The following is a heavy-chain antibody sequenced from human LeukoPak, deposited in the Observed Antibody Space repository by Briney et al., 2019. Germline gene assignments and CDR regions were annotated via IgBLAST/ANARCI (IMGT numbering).Heavy chain of an antibody. V-gene: IGHV3-66*01. D-gene: IGHD5-18*01. CDR2: IYSGGST. CDR3: ARDLGYSYVPVDY. J-gene: IGHJ4*02. Sequence: GGSLRLSCAASGFTVSSNYMSWVRQAPGKGLEWVSVIYSGGSTYYADSVKGRFTISRDNSKNTLYLQMNSLRAEDTAVYYCARDLGYSYVPVDYWGQGTLVTVSS. CDR1: GFTVSSNY.